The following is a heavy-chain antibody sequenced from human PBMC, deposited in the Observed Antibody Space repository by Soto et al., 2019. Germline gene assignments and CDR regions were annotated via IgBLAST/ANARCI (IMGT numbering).Heavy chain of an antibody. CDR2: INPSGGGT. D-gene: IGHD6-19*01. Sequence: QVQLVQSGAEVKKPGASVKVSCKASGYTFTSYYMHWVRQAPGQGLEWMGIINPSGGGTSYAQKFQGRVTMTRDTSTSTVYMELSSLRSEDTAVYYCARDSPGIAVAGTLHNWFDPWGQGTLVTVSS. J-gene: IGHJ5*02. V-gene: IGHV1-46*03. CDR1: GYTFTSYY. CDR3: ARDSPGIAVAGTLHNWFDP.